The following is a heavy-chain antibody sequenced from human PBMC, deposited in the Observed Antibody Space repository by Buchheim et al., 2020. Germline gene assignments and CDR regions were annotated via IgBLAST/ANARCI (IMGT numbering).Heavy chain of an antibody. CDR3: ARQHVAAAGPTYYYYGMDV. V-gene: IGHV5-10-1*03. CDR1: GYSFTSYW. J-gene: IGHJ6*02. D-gene: IGHD6-13*01. CDR2: MDPSDSYT. Sequence: EVQLVQSGAEVKKPGESLRISCKGSGYSFTSYWISWVRQMPGKGLEWMGRMDPSDSYTNYSPSFQGHVTISADKPISTAYLQWNSLKASDTAMYYCARQHVAAAGPTYYYYGMDVWGQGTT.